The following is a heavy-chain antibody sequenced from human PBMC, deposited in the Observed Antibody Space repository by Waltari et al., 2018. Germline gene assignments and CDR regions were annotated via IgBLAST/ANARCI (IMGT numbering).Heavy chain of an antibody. CDR2: IHPGDTDT. CDR1: GYSFTSYW. J-gene: IGHJ4*02. Sequence: EVQLVQSGAEVKKPGESLKISCKGSGYSFTSYWLGWVRQMPGKGLEWMGIIHPGDTDTRYSPSFQGQVTISADKSNSTAYLHGSSLKASDTAMYYCASANIVGAIAPFDYRGQGTLITVSS. D-gene: IGHD1-26*01. CDR3: ASANIVGAIAPFDY. V-gene: IGHV5-51*03.